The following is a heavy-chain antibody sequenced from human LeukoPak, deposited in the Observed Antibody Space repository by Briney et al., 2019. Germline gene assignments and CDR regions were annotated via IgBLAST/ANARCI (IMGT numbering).Heavy chain of an antibody. V-gene: IGHV1-2*04. CDR3: ARDAVRGIAAAEYGMDV. Sequence: ASVKVSCKASGYTFTGYYMHWVRQAPGQGLEWMGWINPNSGGTNYAQKFQGWVTMTRDTSISTAYMELSRLRSDDTAVYYCARDAVRGIAAAEYGMDVWGQGTTVTVSS. CDR1: GYTFTGYY. D-gene: IGHD6-13*01. J-gene: IGHJ6*02. CDR2: INPNSGGT.